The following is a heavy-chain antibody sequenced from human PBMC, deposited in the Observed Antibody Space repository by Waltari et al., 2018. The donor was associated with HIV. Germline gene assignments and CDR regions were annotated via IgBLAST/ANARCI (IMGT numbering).Heavy chain of an antibody. D-gene: IGHD6-6*01. J-gene: IGHJ4*02. CDR1: GFTFSSSA. Sequence: EVQLLEFGGGLVQPGGSLRLSCAASGFTFSSSALSWVRQAPGKGLEWVSVISGSGGSTYYADFVKGRFTISRDNSKNTLYLQMNSLRAEDTAVYYCAKEGIAGRPSVPDYWGQGTLVTVSS. CDR3: AKEGIAGRPSVPDY. CDR2: ISGSGGST. V-gene: IGHV3-23*01.